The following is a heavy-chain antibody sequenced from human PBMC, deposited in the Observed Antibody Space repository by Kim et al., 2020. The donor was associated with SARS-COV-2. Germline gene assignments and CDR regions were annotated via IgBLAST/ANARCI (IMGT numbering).Heavy chain of an antibody. CDR1: GFTFSDSP. V-gene: IGHV3-73*01. Sequence: GGSLRLSCAASGFTFSDSPIHWVRQASGKGLEWVARIRSKVYNYSTSYAASVKGRFTISSDDSESTAYLQMNSLKTEDTDVYYCTRIPGPTLAFWDAFDVWGQGTMVTVSS. CDR2: IRSKVYNYST. D-gene: IGHD3-3*02. CDR3: TRIPGPTLAFWDAFDV. J-gene: IGHJ3*01.